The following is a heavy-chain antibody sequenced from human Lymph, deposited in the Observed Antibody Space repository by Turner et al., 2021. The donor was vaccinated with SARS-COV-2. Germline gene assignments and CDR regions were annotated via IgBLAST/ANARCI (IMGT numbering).Heavy chain of an antibody. CDR1: GIIVSRNY. CDR3: ARDLGTYGMDV. J-gene: IGHJ6*02. D-gene: IGHD6-13*01. CDR2: IYSGGTP. V-gene: IGHV3-53*02. Sequence: EVQLVETGGGLIQPGGSLRLSCAASGIIVSRNYMNWVRQAPGKGLEWVSVIYSGGTPYYADSVKGRFTISRDNSKNTLYLQMNSLRVEHTAVYYCARDLGTYGMDVWGQGTTVTVSS.